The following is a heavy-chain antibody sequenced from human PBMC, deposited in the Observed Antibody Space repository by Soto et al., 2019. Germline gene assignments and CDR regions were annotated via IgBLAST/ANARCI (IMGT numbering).Heavy chain of an antibody. CDR2: IYYSGSF. Sequence: QVQLLESGPGLVKPSQTLSLTCTVSGGSLSSGDYYWSWIRQPPGKGLELLGFIYYSGSFYYNPSLQSRLSISADMSKNQFSLNLSSVTAADTAVYFCARGVNWFDPWCQGTLVTVSS. CDR1: GGSLSSGDYY. V-gene: IGHV4-30-4*01. J-gene: IGHJ5*02. CDR3: ARGVNWFDP.